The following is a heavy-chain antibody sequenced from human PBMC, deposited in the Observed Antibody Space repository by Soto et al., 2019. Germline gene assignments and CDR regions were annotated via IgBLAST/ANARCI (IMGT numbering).Heavy chain of an antibody. CDR1: GGSFSGHY. CDR3: ARDRYYDFWSGYFAYYGMEV. CDR2: INHSGST. Sequence: SETLSLTCAVYGGSFSGHYCSWILQPPGKGLEWIGEINHSGSTNYNPSLKSRVTISVDTSKNQFSLKLSSVTAADTAVYYCARDRYYDFWSGYFAYYGMEVWGQGNTVTVT. D-gene: IGHD3-3*01. J-gene: IGHJ6*02. V-gene: IGHV4-34*01.